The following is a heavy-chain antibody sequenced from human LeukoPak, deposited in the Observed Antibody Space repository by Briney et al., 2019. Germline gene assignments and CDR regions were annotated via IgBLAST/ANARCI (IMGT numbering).Heavy chain of an antibody. J-gene: IGHJ5*01. CDR1: GGSFSGYY. CDR3: ARQKWFGAIRTSIDS. CDR2: INHSGST. V-gene: IGHV4-34*01. D-gene: IGHD3-10*01. Sequence: SETLSLTCAVYGGSFSGYYWSWIRQPPGKGLEWIGEINHSGSTHYNPSLKSRVTISVDTSKNQFSLKLSSVTAADTAAYYWARQKWFGAIRTSIDSWGQGTVVTVTS.